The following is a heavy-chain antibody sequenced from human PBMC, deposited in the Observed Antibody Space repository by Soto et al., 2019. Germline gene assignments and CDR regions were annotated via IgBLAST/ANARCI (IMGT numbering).Heavy chain of an antibody. CDR3: AKKVALTVGALDS. J-gene: IGHJ3*02. V-gene: IGHV3-23*01. Sequence: QPGGSLRLSCGASGFTFSNYAMSWVHQAPGKGLEWVVGISGSGGSTYYAGSVKGRFTITRDNSKNTLYVQMNSLRAEDTAEYYCAKKVALTVGALDSWGQGTMGTVSS. D-gene: IGHD4-17*01. CDR2: ISGSGGST. CDR1: GFTFSNYA.